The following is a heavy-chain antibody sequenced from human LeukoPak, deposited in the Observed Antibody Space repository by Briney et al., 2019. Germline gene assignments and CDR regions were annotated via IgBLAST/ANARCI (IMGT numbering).Heavy chain of an antibody. Sequence: GGSLRLSCAASGFTFSSYGMHWVRQAPGKGLEWVAFIRYDGSNKYYADSVKGRFTISRDNSKNTLYLQMNSLRAEDTAVYYCAKDRCHRLRCAFDIWGQGTMVTVSS. D-gene: IGHD4-17*01. J-gene: IGHJ3*02. V-gene: IGHV3-30*02. CDR1: GFTFSSYG. CDR2: IRYDGSNK. CDR3: AKDRCHRLRCAFDI.